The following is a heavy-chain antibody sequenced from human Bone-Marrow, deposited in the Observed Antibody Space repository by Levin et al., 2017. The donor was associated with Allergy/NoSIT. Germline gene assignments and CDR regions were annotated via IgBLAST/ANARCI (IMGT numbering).Heavy chain of an antibody. J-gene: IGHJ3*02. CDR3: ARDRVEFSDPTGYRAGDAFDI. Sequence: NAGGSLRLSCTASGFTLTTFSMNWVRLAPGKGLEWVSSISSTSHFIYYADSVKGRFTISRDNARNSLYLQMNSLRAEDTAVYFCARDRVEFSDPTGYRAGDAFDIWGPGAMVTVSS. V-gene: IGHV3-21*01. D-gene: IGHD3-9*01. CDR1: GFTLTTFS. CDR2: ISSTSHFI.